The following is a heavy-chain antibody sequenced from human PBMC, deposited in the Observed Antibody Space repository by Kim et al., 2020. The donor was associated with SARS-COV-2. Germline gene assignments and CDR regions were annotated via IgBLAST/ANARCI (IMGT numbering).Heavy chain of an antibody. J-gene: IGHJ4*02. CDR3: AKPGAC. CDR1: GFTFTNYA. Sequence: GGSLRLSCAASGFTFTNYAMSWVRQAPGKGLEWVSIITGSDDKIYYADSVKGRFTISRDNSKNMVFLQMNSLRGDDTAIYYCAKPGACWGQGTLVTVSS. CDR2: ITGSDDKI. V-gene: IGHV3-23*01.